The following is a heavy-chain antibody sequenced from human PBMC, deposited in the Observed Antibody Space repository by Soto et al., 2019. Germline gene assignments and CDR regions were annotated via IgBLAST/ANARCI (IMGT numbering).Heavy chain of an antibody. V-gene: IGHV1-2*02. CDR1: GYPLTDLY. Sequence: QVQLVQSGAAVKKPGASVTDSCKTSGYPLTDLYIHWVRQDPGQGREWIAWINPHTGDTNTALKFPGRVTMTRETTINTAFMELTRMSSDDAAFYYCAREGGSAPGARRKWDLDLWGRGTLVSVSS. D-gene: IGHD1-26*01. CDR3: AREGGSAPGARRKWDLDL. CDR2: INPHTGDT. J-gene: IGHJ2*01.